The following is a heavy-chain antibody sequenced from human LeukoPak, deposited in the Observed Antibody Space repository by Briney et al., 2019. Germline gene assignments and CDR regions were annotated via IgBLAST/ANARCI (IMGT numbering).Heavy chain of an antibody. CDR2: ISGGGERV. CDR3: AKASDYGSGSSKY. V-gene: IGHV3-23*01. D-gene: IGHD3-10*01. J-gene: IGHJ4*02. Sequence: PGGCLRLSCAASGFTFVSYAMSWVRQAPGKGLEWVSSISGGGERVYYADSVRGRFTISRDNSKNTLYLQMNSLRAEDTAVYYCAKASDYGSGSSKYWGQGTLVTVSS. CDR1: GFTFVSYA.